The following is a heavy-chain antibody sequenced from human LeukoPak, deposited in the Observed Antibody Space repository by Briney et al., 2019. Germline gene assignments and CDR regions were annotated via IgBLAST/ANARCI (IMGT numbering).Heavy chain of an antibody. J-gene: IGHJ4*02. CDR2: IHYSGST. CDR3: AGDYGSNNS. D-gene: IGHD4-23*01. V-gene: IGHV4-59*01. CDR1: GGSISSYY. Sequence: SETLSLTCTVSGGSISSYYWSWTRQPPGKGLEWIGYIHYSGSTNYNPSLKSRVTMSLDTSKNQFSLRLSSVTAADTAIYFCAGDYGSNNSWGQGTLVTVSS.